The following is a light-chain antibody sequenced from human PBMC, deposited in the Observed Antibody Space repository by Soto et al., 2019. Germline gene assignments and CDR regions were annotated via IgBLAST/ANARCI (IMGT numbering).Light chain of an antibody. V-gene: IGKV3-11*01. CDR1: QSVSSY. Sequence: EIVLTQSPATLSLSPGEIATLSCRASQSVSSYLAWYQQKLGQAPRLLIYGASTRATGIPDRFSGSGSGTDFTLTISSLEPEDFAVYYCQQRSYPITFGQGTRLEIK. J-gene: IGKJ5*01. CDR3: QQRSYPIT. CDR2: GAS.